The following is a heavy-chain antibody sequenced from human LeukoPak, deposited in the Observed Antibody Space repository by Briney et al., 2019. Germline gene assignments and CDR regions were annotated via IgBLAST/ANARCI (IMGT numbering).Heavy chain of an antibody. V-gene: IGHV3-33*03. CDR3: AKDGED. CDR2: IWYDGSNE. Sequence: PGRSLRLSCVASGFTFSNYGMHWVRQAPGKGLEWVAVIWYDGSNEYYRDSVKGRFTISRDNSKNTLFLQMNNLRAEDTAVYYCAKDGEDWGQGTQVTLSS. CDR1: GFTFSNYG. J-gene: IGHJ4*02.